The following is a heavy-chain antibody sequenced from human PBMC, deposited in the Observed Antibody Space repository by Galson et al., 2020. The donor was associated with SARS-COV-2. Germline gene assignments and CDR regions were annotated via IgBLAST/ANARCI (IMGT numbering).Heavy chain of an antibody. J-gene: IGHJ3*02. CDR2: FYYSGRS. CDR1: GDSISSSSYY. V-gene: IGHV4-39*01. D-gene: IGHD1-26*01. CDR3: AGQGNSGRAFDI. Sequence: SETLSLTCIVSGDSISSSSYYWAWIRQPPGKGLEWIGSFYYSGRSYYNPSLKSRVTISVDASKNQFSLQLNSVTAADTAVYLCAGQGNSGRAFDIWGQGTMVTVSS.